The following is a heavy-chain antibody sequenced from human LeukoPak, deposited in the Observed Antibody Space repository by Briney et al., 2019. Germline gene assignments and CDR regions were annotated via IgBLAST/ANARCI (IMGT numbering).Heavy chain of an antibody. CDR1: GGSISSYY. V-gene: IGHV4-59*01. CDR3: AREQPFGGDFDY. D-gene: IGHD3-16*01. Sequence: PSETLSLTCTVPGGSISSYYWSWIRQPPGKGLEWIGYIYYSGSTNYNPSLKSRVTISVDTSKNQFSLKLSSVTAADTAVYYCAREQPFGGDFDYWGQGTLVTVSS. J-gene: IGHJ4*02. CDR2: IYYSGST.